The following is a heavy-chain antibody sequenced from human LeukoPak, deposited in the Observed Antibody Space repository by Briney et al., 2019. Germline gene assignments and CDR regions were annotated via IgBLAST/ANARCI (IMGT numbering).Heavy chain of an antibody. D-gene: IGHD4-11*01. CDR1: GFTFSSYE. CDR2: ISSSGSTI. J-gene: IGHJ6*03. CDR3: ARDTEDYRGYYYMDV. V-gene: IGHV3-48*03. Sequence: GGSLRLSCAASGFTFSSYEMNWVRQAPGKGLEWVSYISSSGSTIYYADSVKGRFTISRDNAKNSLYLQMNSLRAEDTAVYYCARDTEDYRGYYYMDVWGKGTTVTVSS.